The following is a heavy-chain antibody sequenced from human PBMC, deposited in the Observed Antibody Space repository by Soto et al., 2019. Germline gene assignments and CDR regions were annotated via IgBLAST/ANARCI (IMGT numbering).Heavy chain of an antibody. CDR2: ISNSGGNT. J-gene: IGHJ6*02. CDR3: AKRPWDYGMDV. V-gene: IGHV3-23*01. Sequence: EVQLLESGGGLVQPGGSLRLSCAASGFTFSSFAMSWVRQAPGKGLEWVASISNSGGNTYYADSVKGRFTISRDNSKNTLYLQMNSLRAEDTAVYYCAKRPWDYGMDVWGQGTTVTVSS. D-gene: IGHD7-27*01. CDR1: GFTFSSFA.